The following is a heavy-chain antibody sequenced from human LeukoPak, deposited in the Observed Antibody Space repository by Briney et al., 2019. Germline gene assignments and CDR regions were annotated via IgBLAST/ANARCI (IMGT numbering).Heavy chain of an antibody. J-gene: IGHJ4*02. CDR1: GFTFSNAW. CDR3: ARGVGGADY. Sequence: GGSLRLSCAASGFTFSNAWMSWVRQAPGKGLEWVANIKQDGSEQYYVDSVKGRLTISRDNAKNSVFLQMNSLRAEDTAVYYCARGVGGADYWGQGTQVTVSS. V-gene: IGHV3-7*01. CDR2: IKQDGSEQ. D-gene: IGHD2-21*01.